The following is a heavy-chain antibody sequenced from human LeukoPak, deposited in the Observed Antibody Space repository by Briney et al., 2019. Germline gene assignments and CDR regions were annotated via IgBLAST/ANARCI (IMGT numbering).Heavy chain of an antibody. D-gene: IGHD3-22*01. CDR1: GFTFSSYA. J-gene: IGHJ6*02. Sequence: MPGGSLRLSCAASGFTFSSYAMSWIRQPPGKGLEWIGEINHSGSTNYNPSLKSRVTISVDTSKNQFSLKLSSVTAADTAVYYCASLRYDSSGYYQGTDYYYGMDVWGQGTTVTVSS. CDR2: INHSGST. CDR3: ASLRYDSSGYYQGTDYYYGMDV. V-gene: IGHV4-34*01.